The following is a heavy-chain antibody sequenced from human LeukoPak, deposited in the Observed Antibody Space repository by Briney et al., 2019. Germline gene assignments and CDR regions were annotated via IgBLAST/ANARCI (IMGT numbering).Heavy chain of an antibody. J-gene: IGHJ3*02. D-gene: IGHD3-22*01. CDR1: GGSMSTYY. Sequence: TPSETLSLTCTVSGGSMSTYYWSWIRQPPGKGLEWIGYISYIGITNYNPSLRSRVTISVDTSKNQFSLKLSSVTAADTAVYYCARDYYYDSSGAFDIWGQGTMVTVSS. CDR3: ARDYYYDSSGAFDI. V-gene: IGHV4-59*12. CDR2: ISYIGIT.